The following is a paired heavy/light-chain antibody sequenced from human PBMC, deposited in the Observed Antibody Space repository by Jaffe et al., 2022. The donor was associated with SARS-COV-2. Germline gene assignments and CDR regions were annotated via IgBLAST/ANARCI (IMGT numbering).Light chain of an antibody. CDR3: SSYTSSSTRV. Sequence: QSALTQPASVSGSPGQSITISCTGTSSDVGGDNYVSWYQQHPGKAPKLLIYEVSNRPSGVPDRFSGSKSGNTASLTISGLQAEDEADYCCSSYTSSSTRVFGGGTKLTVL. V-gene: IGLV2-14*01. CDR1: SSDVGGDNY. CDR2: EVS. J-gene: IGLJ2*01.
Heavy chain of an antibody. Sequence: QVQLQESGPGLVKPSETLSLTCTVSGGSISYYYWSWIRKPPGKGLEWIGYIYYSGSTNYNPSLKSRVTISVDTSKNQFSLKLSSVTAADTAVYYCARGRRWSDYWGQGTLVTVSS. CDR3: ARGRRWSDY. CDR2: IYYSGST. D-gene: IGHD2-15*01. J-gene: IGHJ4*02. V-gene: IGHV4-59*08. CDR1: GGSISYYY.